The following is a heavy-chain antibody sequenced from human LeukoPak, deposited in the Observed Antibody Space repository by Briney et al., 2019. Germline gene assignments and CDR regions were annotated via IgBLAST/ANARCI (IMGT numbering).Heavy chain of an antibody. CDR2: IIPILGIA. D-gene: IGHD3-22*01. CDR3: ARDRYYDSSGYYLYYFDY. Sequence: ASVKVSCKASGGTFSSYAISWVRQAPGQGLEWMGRIIPILGIANYAQKFQGRVTITADKSTSTAYMELSSLRSEDTAAYYCARDRYYDSSGYYLYYFDYWGQGTLVTVSS. CDR1: GGTFSSYA. J-gene: IGHJ4*02. V-gene: IGHV1-69*04.